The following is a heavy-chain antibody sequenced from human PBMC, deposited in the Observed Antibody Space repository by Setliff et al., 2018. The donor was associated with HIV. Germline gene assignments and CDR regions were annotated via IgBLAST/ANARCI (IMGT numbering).Heavy chain of an antibody. V-gene: IGHV3-30-3*01. CDR3: ATVLGSYYGMDV. D-gene: IGHD3-10*01. Sequence: GGSLRLSCAASGFTVSGYAMHWVRQAPGKGLEGVAVRSYDGSNKYYADSVKGRFTISRDNSKNTLYLQMNSLRAEDTAVYSCATVLGSYYGMDVWGPGTTVTVSS. CDR1: GFTVSGYA. CDR2: RSYDGSNK. J-gene: IGHJ6*02.